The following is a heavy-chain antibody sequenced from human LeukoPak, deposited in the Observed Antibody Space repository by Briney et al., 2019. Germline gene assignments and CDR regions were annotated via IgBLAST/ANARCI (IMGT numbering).Heavy chain of an antibody. CDR2: INSDGSRP. J-gene: IGHJ4*02. D-gene: IGHD7-27*01. CDR3: ARDFDWGSGH. CDR1: GFTFSSFW. Sequence: GGSLRLSCAASGFTFSSFWMHWVGHAPGKGLVWVSRINSDGSRPNYADSVNGRFTISTHNAKNTLYLQMNSLRAEDTAVYYCARDFDWGSGHWGQGTLVTVSS. V-gene: IGHV3-74*01.